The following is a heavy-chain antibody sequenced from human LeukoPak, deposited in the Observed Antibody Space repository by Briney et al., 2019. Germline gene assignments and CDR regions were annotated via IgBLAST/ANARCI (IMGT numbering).Heavy chain of an antibody. CDR1: GNNFNTYW. V-gene: IGHV5-51*01. Sequence: GESLKISCKGSGNNFNTYWIGWARLMPGKGLEWMGIIYPGDSDTRYSPSFQGQVTISADKSISTAYLQWSSLKASDTAFYYCARLLNFAMDVWGQGTTVTVSS. D-gene: IGHD1-1*01. J-gene: IGHJ6*02. CDR3: ARLLNFAMDV. CDR2: IYPGDSDT.